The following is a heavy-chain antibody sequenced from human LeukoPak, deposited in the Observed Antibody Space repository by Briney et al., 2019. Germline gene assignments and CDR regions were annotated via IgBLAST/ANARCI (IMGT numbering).Heavy chain of an antibody. J-gene: IGHJ4*02. CDR1: AYTFTSYD. CDR3: ARVVGRSGSAEPRDLGY. V-gene: IGHV1-8*01. CDR2: MNPNSGNT. D-gene: IGHD3-10*01. Sequence: ASVKVSCKASAYTFTSYDIHWVRQATGQGLEWMGWMNPNSGNTGYAQKFQGRVNMTRNTSISTAYMELSSLGSEDTAVYYCARVVGRSGSAEPRDLGYWGQGTLVTVSS.